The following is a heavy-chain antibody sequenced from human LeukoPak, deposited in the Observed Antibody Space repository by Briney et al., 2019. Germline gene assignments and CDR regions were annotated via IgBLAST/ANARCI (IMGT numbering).Heavy chain of an antibody. D-gene: IGHD3-16*01. J-gene: IGHJ4*02. V-gene: IGHV4-34*01. CDR2: INHSGST. Sequence: SETLSLTCGVYGGSFSGYYWSWIRQPPGKGLEWIGEINHSGSTNYNPSLKSRVTISVDTSKNQFSLKLSSVTAADTAVYYCAASWGRQIDYWGQGTLVTVSS. CDR1: GGSFSGYY. CDR3: AASWGRQIDY.